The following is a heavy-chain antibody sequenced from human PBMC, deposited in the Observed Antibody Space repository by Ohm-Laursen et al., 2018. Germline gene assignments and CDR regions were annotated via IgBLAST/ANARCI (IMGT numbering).Heavy chain of an antibody. D-gene: IGHD5-18*01. V-gene: IGHV4-31*03. Sequence: SDTLSLTCTVSGGSISSGGYYWSWIRQHPGKGLEWIGYIYYSGSTYYNPSLKSRVTLSVDTSKNQFSLKLRSVTAADTAVYYCARAAGRDLTFSDMVSPDFDSWGQGILVTVSS. CDR1: GGSISSGGYY. CDR2: IYYSGST. J-gene: IGHJ4*02. CDR3: ARAAGRDLTFSDMVSPDFDS.